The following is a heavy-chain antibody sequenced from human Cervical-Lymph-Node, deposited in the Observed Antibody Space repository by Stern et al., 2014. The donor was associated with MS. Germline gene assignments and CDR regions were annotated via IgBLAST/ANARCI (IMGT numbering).Heavy chain of an antibody. D-gene: IGHD1-14*01. Sequence: QLVESEAEVTKPGSSVKVSCKASGGTFSKFPSSWVRPAPGQGLEWMGGIFPVFGTPTYGQEFRGRVTITAGVSTSTVYMELSSLRSDDTAVYYCALSSETSDRGYSLGYDLWGQGTLVTVSS. V-gene: IGHV1-69*01. J-gene: IGHJ5*02. CDR2: IFPVFGTP. CDR3: ALSSETSDRGYSLGYDL. CDR1: GGTFSKFP.